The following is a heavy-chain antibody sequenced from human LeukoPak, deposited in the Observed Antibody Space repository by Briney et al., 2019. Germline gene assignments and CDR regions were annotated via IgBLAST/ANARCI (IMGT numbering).Heavy chain of an antibody. V-gene: IGHV4-39*07. CDR3: ARTRGNFYFYYYMDV. CDR1: GGSISTSNYY. J-gene: IGHJ6*03. Sequence: SETLSLTCTVSGGSISTSNYYWGWIRQPPGKGLEWIGNIFYSGSTYYSPSLRSRVTISLDTSKNHFSLKLGSVTAADAALYYCARTRGNFYFYYYMDVWGKGTTITVSS. CDR2: IFYSGST. D-gene: IGHD1-1*01.